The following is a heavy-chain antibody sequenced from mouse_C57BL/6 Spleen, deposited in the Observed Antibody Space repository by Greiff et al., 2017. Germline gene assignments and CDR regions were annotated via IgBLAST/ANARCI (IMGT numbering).Heavy chain of an antibody. CDR2: ISSCRSTI. CDR1: GFTFSDYG. J-gene: IGHJ2*01. D-gene: IGHD2-1*01. V-gene: IGHV5-17*01. CDR3: ARMDYYGNYVNY. Sequence: EVTLVEPGGGLVKPGGSLKLSCAASGFTFSDYGMHWVRQAPEQGLEWVAYISSCRSTISYADTVKGRFTISRDKAKNTLFLQMTSRRSEDKAMEYCARMDYYGNYVNYWGQGTTLTGSS.